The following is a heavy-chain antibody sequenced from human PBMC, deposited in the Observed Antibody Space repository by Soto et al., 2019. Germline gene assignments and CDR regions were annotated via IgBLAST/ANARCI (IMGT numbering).Heavy chain of an antibody. CDR3: ARVGGYFDY. CDR1: GFTFSNYA. D-gene: IGHD1-26*01. Sequence: GGSLRLSCAASGFTFSNYAMSWVRQAPGKGLDWVSLISVSGGSTYFADSVKGRFTISRDNSKNTLYLQMNSLRAEDTAVYYCARVGGYFDYWGQGILVTVSS. CDR2: ISVSGGST. J-gene: IGHJ4*02. V-gene: IGHV3-23*01.